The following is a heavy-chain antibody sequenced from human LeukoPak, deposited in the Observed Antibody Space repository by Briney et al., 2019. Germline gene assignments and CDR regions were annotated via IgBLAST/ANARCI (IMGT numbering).Heavy chain of an antibody. CDR1: GGSISSYY. Sequence: SETLSLTCTVSGGSISSYYWSWIRQPPGKGLEWIGYIYYSGSTNYNPSLKSRVTISVDTSKNQFSLKLSSVTAADTALYYCARGHPYRYYYVSGSSYTDYWGHGTLVTVSS. J-gene: IGHJ4*01. CDR3: ARGHPYRYYYVSGSSYTDY. CDR2: IYYSGST. D-gene: IGHD3-10*01. V-gene: IGHV4-59*01.